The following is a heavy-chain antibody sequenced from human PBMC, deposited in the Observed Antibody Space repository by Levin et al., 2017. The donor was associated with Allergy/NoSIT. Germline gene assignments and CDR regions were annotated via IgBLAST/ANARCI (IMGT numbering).Heavy chain of an antibody. D-gene: IGHD3-9*01. CDR2: IIPMFAIP. Sequence: KISCKASGGIFRRNAINWVRQARGQGLEWMGGIIPMFAIPNYAQKFRGRVTITADESTNTAYMELTSLRSEDTAVYYCARDLKNWGQGTLVTVSS. V-gene: IGHV1-69*01. CDR3: ARDLKN. J-gene: IGHJ4*02. CDR1: GGIFRRNA.